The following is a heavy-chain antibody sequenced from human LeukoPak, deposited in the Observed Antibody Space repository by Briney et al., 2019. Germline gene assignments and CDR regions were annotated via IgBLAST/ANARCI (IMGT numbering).Heavy chain of an antibody. Sequence: SETLSLTCAVYGGSFSGYYWSWIRQPPGKGLEWIGEINHSGSTNYNPSLKSRVTISVDTSKNQFSLKLSSVTAADTAVYYCATMAARYAFDIWGQGTMVTVSS. J-gene: IGHJ3*02. CDR2: INHSGST. D-gene: IGHD2-8*01. CDR1: GGSFSGYY. CDR3: ATMAARYAFDI. V-gene: IGHV4-34*01.